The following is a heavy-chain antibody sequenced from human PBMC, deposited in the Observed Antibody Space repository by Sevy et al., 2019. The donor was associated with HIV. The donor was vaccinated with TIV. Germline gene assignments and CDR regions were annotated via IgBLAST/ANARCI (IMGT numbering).Heavy chain of an antibody. CDR3: ARESGSDWYLDY. CDR2: IFNDGKTK. Sequence: GGSPRLSCKASGFIFSRYGVHWVRQAPGKGLEWVASIFNDGKTKYYGDSVKGRFTISRDDSKNTLYLQMDSLRAEDTAVYYCARESGSDWYLDYWGQGTLVTVSS. CDR1: GFIFSRYG. V-gene: IGHV3-33*01. D-gene: IGHD2-21*02. J-gene: IGHJ4*02.